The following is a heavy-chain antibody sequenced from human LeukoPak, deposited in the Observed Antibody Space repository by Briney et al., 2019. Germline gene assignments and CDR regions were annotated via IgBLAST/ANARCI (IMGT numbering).Heavy chain of an antibody. V-gene: IGHV3-53*01. CDR2: IYSGGTT. Sequence: GGSLRLSCAASGFTVSSNYMSWVRQAPGKGLEWVSDIYSGGTTYYADSVKGRFTISRDNSKNTLYLQMNSLRAEDTAVYYCARVSRASNHFRFDPWGQGTLVTVSS. D-gene: IGHD4-11*01. J-gene: IGHJ5*02. CDR3: ARVSRASNHFRFDP. CDR1: GFTVSSNY.